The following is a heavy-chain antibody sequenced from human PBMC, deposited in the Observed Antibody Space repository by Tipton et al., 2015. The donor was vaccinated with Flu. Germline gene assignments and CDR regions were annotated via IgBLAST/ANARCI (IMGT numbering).Heavy chain of an antibody. J-gene: IGHJ4*02. D-gene: IGHD6-6*01. Sequence: TLSLTCTVSGDSISSSNYYWTWIRQPAGKRLEWIGRIYTSGNTKYNPSLQSRVTISVDTSKNQFSLKLTSVTAADTAVYYCARHQGSSLLPFDYWDQGTLVTVSS. CDR3: ARHQGSSLLPFDY. V-gene: IGHV4-61*02. CDR1: GDSISSSNYY. CDR2: IYTSGNT.